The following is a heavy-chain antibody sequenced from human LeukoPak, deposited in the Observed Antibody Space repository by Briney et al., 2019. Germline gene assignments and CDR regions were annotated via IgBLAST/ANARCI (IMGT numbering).Heavy chain of an antibody. CDR1: GYTFTSYG. Sequence: ASVKVSCKASGYTFTSYGISWVRQAPGQGLEWMGWISAYNGNTNYAQKLQSRVTMTTDTSTSTAYMELRSLRSDDTAVYYCARDYYDSSGSAFDIWGQGTMVTVSS. D-gene: IGHD3-22*01. V-gene: IGHV1-18*01. CDR3: ARDYYDSSGSAFDI. CDR2: ISAYNGNT. J-gene: IGHJ3*02.